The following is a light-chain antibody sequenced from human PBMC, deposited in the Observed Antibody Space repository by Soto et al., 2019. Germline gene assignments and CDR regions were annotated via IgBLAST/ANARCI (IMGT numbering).Light chain of an antibody. CDR1: QDIDTS. V-gene: IGKV1-33*01. CDR2: DAS. J-gene: IGKJ4*01. CDR3: QQFYDVFLT. Sequence: DLQMTQSPSSLSASVGDKVTITCQASQDIDTSLNWYQLRPGEPPKLLIYDASTLETGVPSRFSGSGSGIHFTLTITSLHPEDSATYFCQQFYDVFLTFCGGTRVEFK.